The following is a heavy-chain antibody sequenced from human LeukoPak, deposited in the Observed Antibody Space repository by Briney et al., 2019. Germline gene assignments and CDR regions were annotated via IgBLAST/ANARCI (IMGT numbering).Heavy chain of an antibody. J-gene: IGHJ6*04. Sequence: GGSLRLSCAASAFTFSNACMSWVRQAPGKGLEWVGRIKSKTDGGTTDYAAPVKGRFTISRDESKDTLYLQMNSLKTEDTAVYYCTTDSAILSSYYYGMDVWGKGTTVTVSS. CDR2: IKSKTDGGTT. V-gene: IGHV3-15*01. CDR1: AFTFSNAC. D-gene: IGHD5-18*01. CDR3: TTDSAILSSYYYGMDV.